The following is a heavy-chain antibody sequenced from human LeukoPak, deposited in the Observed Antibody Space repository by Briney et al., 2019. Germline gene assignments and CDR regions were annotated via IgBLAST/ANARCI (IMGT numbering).Heavy chain of an antibody. J-gene: IGHJ6*02. D-gene: IGHD3-10*01. CDR3: AKSDYYGSKQQLDYYGMDI. V-gene: IGHV1-2*04. CDR2: INPNSGGT. Sequence: ASVKVSCKASGYTFTGYYMHWVRQAPGQGLEWMGWINPNSGGTNYAQKFQGWVTMTRDTSISTAYMELSRLRSDDTAVYYCAKSDYYGSKQQLDYYGMDIWGQGTTVTVSS. CDR1: GYTFTGYY.